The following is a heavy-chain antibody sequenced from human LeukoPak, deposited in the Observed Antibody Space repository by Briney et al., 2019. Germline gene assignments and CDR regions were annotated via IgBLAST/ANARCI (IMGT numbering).Heavy chain of an antibody. D-gene: IGHD5-18*01. V-gene: IGHV3-48*01. CDR2: ISSSSSTI. CDR1: GFTFSSYS. Sequence: GGSLRLSCAASGFTFSSYSLNWVRQAPGKGLEWVSYISSSSSTIYYADSVKGRFTISRDNAKNSLYLQMNSLRAEDTAVYYCARDRVDTAMVTVLDYWGQGTLVTVSS. CDR3: ARDRVDTAMVTVLDY. J-gene: IGHJ4*02.